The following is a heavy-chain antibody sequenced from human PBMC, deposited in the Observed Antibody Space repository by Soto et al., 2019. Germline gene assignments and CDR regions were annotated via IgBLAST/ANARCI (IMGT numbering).Heavy chain of an antibody. J-gene: IGHJ4*02. CDR2: ISSSSRYI. CDR1: GFTFSSYS. CDR3: VRERSSSSYGDY. Sequence: PGGSLRLSSAASGFTFSSYSMNWVRQAAGKGLEWVSSISSSSRYIYHADSVKGRFTISRDNAKNSLYLQMNSLRAEDTAVYYCVRERSSSSYGDYWGQGTLVTIFS. D-gene: IGHD6-6*01. V-gene: IGHV3-21*01.